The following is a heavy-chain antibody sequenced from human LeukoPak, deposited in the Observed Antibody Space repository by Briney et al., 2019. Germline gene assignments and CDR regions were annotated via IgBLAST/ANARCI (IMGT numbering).Heavy chain of an antibody. CDR2: ISGSGGST. D-gene: IGHD2-21*02. CDR1: GFTFTNYG. Sequence: GGTLRLSCAASGFTFTNYGMSWVRQAPGKGLEWVSAISGSGGSTYYADSVKGRFTISRDNSKNTLYLQMNSLRAEDTAVYYCAKTPRRIVVVTATPGYFQHWGQGTLVTVSS. V-gene: IGHV3-23*01. J-gene: IGHJ1*01. CDR3: AKTPRRIVVVTATPGYFQH.